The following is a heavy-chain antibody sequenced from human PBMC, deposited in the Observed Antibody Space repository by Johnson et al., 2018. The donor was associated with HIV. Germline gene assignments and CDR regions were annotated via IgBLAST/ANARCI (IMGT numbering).Heavy chain of an antibody. Sequence: QVQLVESGGGLVQIGGSLRLSCAASGFTFSDHYMSWIRQAPGKGLAWVAVISYDGSNKYYADSVKGRFTISRDNSKNTLYLQMNSLRAEDTAVYYCAKEQLLRAFDIWGQGTMVTVSS. CDR2: ISYDGSNK. J-gene: IGHJ3*02. D-gene: IGHD2-15*01. V-gene: IGHV3-30*18. CDR1: GFTFSDHY. CDR3: AKEQLLRAFDI.